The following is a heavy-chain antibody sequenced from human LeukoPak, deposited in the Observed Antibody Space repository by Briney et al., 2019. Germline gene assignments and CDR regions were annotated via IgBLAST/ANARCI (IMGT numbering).Heavy chain of an antibody. CDR3: ARRFTTIAAAGTSLSY. D-gene: IGHD6-13*01. Sequence: ASVTVSFKASGYTFTSYDINWVRQAPGQGLEWMGWMNPNSGGTHYAQKFQGRVTMTRDTSISTAYMDLSRLRSDDTAGYYCARRFTTIAAAGTSLSYWGQGTLVTVSS. CDR1: GYTFTSYD. V-gene: IGHV1-2*02. CDR2: MNPNSGGT. J-gene: IGHJ4*02.